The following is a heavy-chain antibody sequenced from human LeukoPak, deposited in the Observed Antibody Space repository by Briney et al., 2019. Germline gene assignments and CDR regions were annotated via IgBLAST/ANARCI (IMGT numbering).Heavy chain of an antibody. D-gene: IGHD6-13*01. CDR2: FDPEDGET. Sequence: ASVKVSCKVSGYTLTELSMHWVRQAPGKGLEWMGGFDPEDGETIYAQKFQGRVTMTEDTSTDTAYMELSSLRSEDTAVYYCATRGAIAAADDYWGQGTLVTVSS. CDR1: GYTLTELS. V-gene: IGHV1-24*01. J-gene: IGHJ4*02. CDR3: ATRGAIAAADDY.